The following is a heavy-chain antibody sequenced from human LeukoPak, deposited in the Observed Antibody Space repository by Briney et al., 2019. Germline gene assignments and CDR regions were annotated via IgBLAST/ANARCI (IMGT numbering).Heavy chain of an antibody. Sequence: SETLSLTCTVSGGSISSYYWSWIRQPPGKGLEWIGYIYTSGSTNYNPSLKSRVTISVGTSKNQFSLKLSSVTAADTAVYYCAKTSQTGTLDYWGQGTLVTVSS. CDR2: IYTSGST. CDR3: AKTSQTGTLDY. D-gene: IGHD1-7*01. V-gene: IGHV4-4*09. J-gene: IGHJ4*02. CDR1: GGSISSYY.